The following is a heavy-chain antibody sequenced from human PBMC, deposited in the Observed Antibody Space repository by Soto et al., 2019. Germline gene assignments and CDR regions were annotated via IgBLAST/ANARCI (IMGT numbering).Heavy chain of an antibody. CDR1: GGTFSSYA. CDR2: IIPIFGTA. D-gene: IGHD5-12*01. J-gene: IGHJ3*02. Sequence: QVQLVQSGAEVKKPGSSVKVSCKASGGTFSSYAISWVQQAPGQGLEWMGGIIPIFGTANYAQKFQGRVTITADESTSTAYMELSSLRSEDTPVYYRARDGLQTYAFDIWGQGTMVTVSS. V-gene: IGHV1-69*01. CDR3: ARDGLQTYAFDI.